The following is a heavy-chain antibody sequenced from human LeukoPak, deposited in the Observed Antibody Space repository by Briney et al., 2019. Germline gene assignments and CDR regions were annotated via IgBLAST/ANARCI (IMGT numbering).Heavy chain of an antibody. CDR1: GFTFSSYA. CDR2: ISDSGGYT. CDR3: AKSITVAEKIDF. V-gene: IGHV3-23*01. Sequence: GGSLRLSCAASGFTFSSYALTWARQAPGKGLEWVSTISDSGGYTYYADSVKGRFTISRDNSKNTLYLQMNSLRAEDTAVYYCAKSITVAEKIDFWGQGTLVTVSS. J-gene: IGHJ4*02. D-gene: IGHD6-19*01.